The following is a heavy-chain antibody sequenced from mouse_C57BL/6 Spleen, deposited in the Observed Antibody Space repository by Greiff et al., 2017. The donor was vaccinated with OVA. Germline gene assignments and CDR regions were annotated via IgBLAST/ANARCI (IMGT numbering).Heavy chain of an antibody. J-gene: IGHJ4*01. Sequence: EVKLQESGGGLVKPGGSLKLSCAASGFTFSSYAMSWVRQTPEKRLEWVATISDGGSYTYYPDNVKGRFTISRDNAKNNLYLQMSHLKSEDTAMYYCARDWDYAMDDWGQGTSVTVSS. CDR1: GFTFSSYA. CDR2: ISDGGSYT. V-gene: IGHV5-4*01. CDR3: ARDWDYAMDD. D-gene: IGHD4-1*01.